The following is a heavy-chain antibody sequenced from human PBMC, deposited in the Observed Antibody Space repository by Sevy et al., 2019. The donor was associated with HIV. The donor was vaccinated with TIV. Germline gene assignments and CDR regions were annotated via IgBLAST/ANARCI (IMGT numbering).Heavy chain of an antibody. CDR3: AKDQSKVVPAAILSGEDYYYGMDV. V-gene: IGHV3-30*18. J-gene: IGHJ6*02. CDR1: GFTFSSYG. D-gene: IGHD2-2*02. CDR2: ISYDGSNK. Sequence: GRSLRLSCAASGFTFSSYGMHWVRQAPGKGLEWVAVISYDGSNKYYADSVKGRFTISRDNSKNTLYLQMNSLRAEDTAVYYCAKDQSKVVPAAILSGEDYYYGMDVWGQGTTVTVSS.